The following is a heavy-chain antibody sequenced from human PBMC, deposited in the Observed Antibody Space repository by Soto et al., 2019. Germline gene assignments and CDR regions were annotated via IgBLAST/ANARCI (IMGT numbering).Heavy chain of an antibody. V-gene: IGHV2-5*02. D-gene: IGHD3-10*01. CDR1: GFSLSTSGVG. Sequence: QITLKESGPTLVKPTQTLTLTCTFSGFSLSTSGVGVGWIRQPPGKALEWLALIYWDDDKRYSPSLKSRLTITTDTSKNQVVLTMTHMAPVDTATYSGAHSITTMVRGGIITPYFDYWGQGTLVTVSS. CDR3: AHSITTMVRGGIITPYFDY. J-gene: IGHJ4*02. CDR2: IYWDDDK.